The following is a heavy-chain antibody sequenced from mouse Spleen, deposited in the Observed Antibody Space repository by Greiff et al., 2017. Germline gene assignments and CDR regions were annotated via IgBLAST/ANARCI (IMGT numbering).Heavy chain of an antibody. CDR3: ARHEDHDSRRDYYAMDY. Sequence: VQLVESGAELVKPGASVKLSCKASGYTFTEYTIHWVKQRSGQGLEWIGWFYPGSGSIKYNEKFKDKATLTADKSSSTVYMELSRLTSEDSAVYFCARHEDHDSRRDYYAMDYWGQGTSVTVSS. CDR1: GYTFTEYT. D-gene: IGHD2-4*01. V-gene: IGHV1-62-2*01. J-gene: IGHJ4*01. CDR2: FYPGSGSI.